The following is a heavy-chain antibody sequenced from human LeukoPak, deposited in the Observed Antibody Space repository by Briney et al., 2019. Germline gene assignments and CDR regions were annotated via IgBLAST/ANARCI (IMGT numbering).Heavy chain of an antibody. Sequence: GGSLRLSCAASGFTFSNAWMTWVRQAPGKGLEWVGRIKSKTDGGTTDYAAPVKGRFTISRDDSKNTLYLQMNSLKTEDTAVYYCTTGYCSRTSCYYFDYWGQGTLVTVSS. CDR3: TTGYCSRTSCYYFDY. CDR2: IKSKTDGGTT. CDR1: GFTFSNAW. V-gene: IGHV3-15*01. J-gene: IGHJ4*02. D-gene: IGHD2-2*01.